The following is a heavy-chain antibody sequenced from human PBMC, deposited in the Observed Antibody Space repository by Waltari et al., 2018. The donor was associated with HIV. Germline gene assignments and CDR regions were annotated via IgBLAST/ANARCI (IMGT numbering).Heavy chain of an antibody. D-gene: IGHD2-8*01. CDR1: AFTFSNYA. V-gene: IGHV3-23*01. Sequence: EVQLLESGGGLVQPGGSLRLSCAASAFTFSNYAMSWVRQAPGKGLEWVSAIGGGAGNTYYADSVKGRFTISRDNSKNTLYLQMNSLRAEDTAIYYCAMARVVYWGQGTLVTVSS. J-gene: IGHJ4*02. CDR2: IGGGAGNT. CDR3: AMARVVY.